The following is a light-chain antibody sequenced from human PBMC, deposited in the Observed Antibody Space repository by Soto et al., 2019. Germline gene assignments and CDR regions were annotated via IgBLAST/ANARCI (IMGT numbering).Light chain of an antibody. CDR3: QQYGGSPLFT. J-gene: IGKJ3*01. Sequence: EVVLTQSPVTLSLSPGERATLSCRASRSVNNFVAWYQQKPGQAPSRLISDASNRATGIPDRFSGSGSGTDFTLTITSLEPEDFAVYSCQQYGGSPLFTFGPGTRVDFK. CDR2: DAS. CDR1: RSVNNF. V-gene: IGKV3-20*01.